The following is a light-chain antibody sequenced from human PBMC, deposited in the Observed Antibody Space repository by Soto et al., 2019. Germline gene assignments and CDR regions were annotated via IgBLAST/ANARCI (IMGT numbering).Light chain of an antibody. CDR3: AAWDDSLTGHYV. J-gene: IGLJ1*01. V-gene: IGLV1-47*01. CDR1: SSNIGNNY. CDR2: SNN. Sequence: QSVLTQPPSASGTPGQRVSISCSGNSSNIGNNYVSWYQHLPGTAPKLLIYSNNQRPSGVPDRFSGSKSGTSASLAISGLRSEDEADYYCAAWDDSLTGHYVFGTGTKLTVL.